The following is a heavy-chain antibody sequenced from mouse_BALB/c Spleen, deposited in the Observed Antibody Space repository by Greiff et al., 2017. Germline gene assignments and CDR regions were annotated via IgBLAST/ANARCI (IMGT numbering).Heavy chain of an antibody. Sequence: EVMLVESGGGLVKPGGSLKLSCAASGFTFSSYAMSWVRQTPEKRLEWVASISSGGSTYYPDSVKGRFTISRDNARNILYLQMSSLRSEDTAMYYCARSTMITTFAMDYWGQGTSVTVSS. CDR1: GFTFSSYA. J-gene: IGHJ4*01. D-gene: IGHD2-4*01. V-gene: IGHV5-6-5*01. CDR3: ARSTMITTFAMDY. CDR2: ISSGGST.